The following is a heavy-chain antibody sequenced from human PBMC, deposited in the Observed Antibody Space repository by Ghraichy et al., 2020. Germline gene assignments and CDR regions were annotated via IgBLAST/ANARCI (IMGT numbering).Heavy chain of an antibody. V-gene: IGHV4-59*13. CDR2: IYYRGST. Sequence: SQTLSLTCTVSGGSITTYYWGWIRQPPGKGLEWIGYIYYRGSTNSNPSLKSRLTMSVDTSKSQFSLNLSSVTAADTAVYYCARVSAFGVVRVDYQYMDVWGKGTTVTVSS. CDR3: ARVSAFGVVRVDYQYMDV. J-gene: IGHJ6*03. CDR1: GGSITTYY. D-gene: IGHD3-3*01.